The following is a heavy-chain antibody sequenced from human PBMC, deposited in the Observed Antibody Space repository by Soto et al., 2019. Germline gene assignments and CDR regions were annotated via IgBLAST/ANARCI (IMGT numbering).Heavy chain of an antibody. CDR3: AIGDCVGGSCYSLAGSFYYYMDA. J-gene: IGHJ6*03. D-gene: IGHD2-15*01. CDR2: INSDGSVS. Sequence: EVQLVESGGGLVQPGGSLRLSCAASGFTFRNYWMYWVRQAPGQGLEWVSRINSDGSVSSYADSVKGRLTISRDNVKNTLYLLMDSLRAEDTAVYYCAIGDCVGGSCYSLAGSFYYYMDAWCKGTTVTVFS. CDR1: GFTFRNYW. V-gene: IGHV3-74*02.